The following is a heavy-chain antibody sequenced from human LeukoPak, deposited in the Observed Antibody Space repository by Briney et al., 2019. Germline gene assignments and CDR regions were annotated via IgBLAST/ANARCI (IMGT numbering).Heavy chain of an antibody. CDR3: ARSGDTWTQVFDF. CDR2: TRNKAKGYTT. CDR1: GFSFSDYY. J-gene: IGHJ4*02. V-gene: IGHV3-72*01. D-gene: IGHD1-1*01. Sequence: GGSLRVSCAASGFSFSDYYMDWVRQAPGKGLEWVGRTRNKAKGYTTEYAASVKGRCTISRDDSQNSLYLQMNSLKTEDTAMYYFARSGDTWTQVFDFWGRGTLVTVSS.